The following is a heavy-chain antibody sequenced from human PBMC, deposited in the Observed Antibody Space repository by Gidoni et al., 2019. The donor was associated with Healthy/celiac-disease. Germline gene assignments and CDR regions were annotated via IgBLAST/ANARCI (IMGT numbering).Heavy chain of an antibody. J-gene: IGHJ4*02. V-gene: IGHV4-30-2*01. CDR2: IYHSGST. CDR1: GGSISSGGYS. Sequence: QLQLQESGSGLVKPSQTLSLTCAVSGGSISSGGYSWSWIRQPPGKGLEWIGYIYHSGSTYYNPSLKSRVTISVDRSKNQFSLKLSSVTAADTAVYYCARGVGVNSGYEYYFDYWGQGTLVTVSS. CDR3: ARGVGVNSGYEYYFDY. D-gene: IGHD5-12*01.